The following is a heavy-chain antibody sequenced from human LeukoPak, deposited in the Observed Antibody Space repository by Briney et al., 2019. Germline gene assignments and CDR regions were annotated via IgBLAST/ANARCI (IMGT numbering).Heavy chain of an antibody. CDR1: GFTFSSYG. Sequence: GGSLRLSCAASGFTFSSYGMHWVRQAPGKGLEWVAFIRYDGSNKYYADSVKGRFTISRDNSKNTLYLQMNSLRAEDTAVYYCAKEAGEYNWNDAYYSDYWGQGTLVTVSS. V-gene: IGHV3-30*02. D-gene: IGHD1-1*01. J-gene: IGHJ4*02. CDR3: AKEAGEYNWNDAYYSDY. CDR2: IRYDGSNK.